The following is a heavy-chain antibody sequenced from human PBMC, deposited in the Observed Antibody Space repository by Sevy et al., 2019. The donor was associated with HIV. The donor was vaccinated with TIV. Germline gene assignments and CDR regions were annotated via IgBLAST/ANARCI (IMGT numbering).Heavy chain of an antibody. D-gene: IGHD6-13*01. CDR3: ARPIAAAGTWFPNWFDP. CDR1: GYTFTSYD. CDR2: MNPNSGNT. Sequence: ASVKVSCKASGYTFTSYDINWVRQATGQGLEWMGWMNPNSGNTGYAQKFQGRVTMTRNTSISTAYMERSSLRSVDTAVYYCARPIAAAGTWFPNWFDPWGQGTLVTVSS. J-gene: IGHJ5*02. V-gene: IGHV1-8*01.